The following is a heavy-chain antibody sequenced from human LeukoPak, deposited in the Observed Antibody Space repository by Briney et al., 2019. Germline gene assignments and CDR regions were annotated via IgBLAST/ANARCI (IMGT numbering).Heavy chain of an antibody. D-gene: IGHD3-3*01. Sequence: GGSLRLSCAASGFTFSSYGMHWVRQAPGKGLEWVAVISYDGSNKYYADSVKGRFTISRDNSKNTLYLQMNSLRAEDTAVCYCARGTNIWMGIYFDYWGQGTLVTVSS. V-gene: IGHV3-30*03. CDR1: GFTFSSYG. CDR2: ISYDGSNK. J-gene: IGHJ4*02. CDR3: ARGTNIWMGIYFDY.